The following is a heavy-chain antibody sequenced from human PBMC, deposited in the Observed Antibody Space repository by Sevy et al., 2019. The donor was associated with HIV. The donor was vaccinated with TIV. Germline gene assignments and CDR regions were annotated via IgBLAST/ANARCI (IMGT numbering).Heavy chain of an antibody. Sequence: GGSLRLSCAASAFTFTAHSMHWVRQAPGKGLEWVAVISYDGSIEYYADSVKGRFTISRDNSKNTQYLQMHGLRPDDPAVYYCARDAGYSTVWYPGYWGQGTPVNVSS. CDR2: ISYDGSIE. CDR3: ARDAGYSTVWYPGY. J-gene: IGHJ4*02. CDR1: AFTFTAHS. V-gene: IGHV3-30*03. D-gene: IGHD6-19*01.